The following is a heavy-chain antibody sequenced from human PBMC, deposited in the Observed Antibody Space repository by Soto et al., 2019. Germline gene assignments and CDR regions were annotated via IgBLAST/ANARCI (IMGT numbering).Heavy chain of an antibody. Sequence: QVQLVESGGGVVQPGRSLGLSCAASGFTFSSYGMHWVRQAPGKGLEWVAVIWYDGSNKYYADSVKGRFTISRDNSKNTLYLQMNSLRAEDTAVYYCARDHWRVAASGTGFDPWGQGTLVTVSS. V-gene: IGHV3-33*01. CDR3: ARDHWRVAASGTGFDP. CDR2: IWYDGSNK. D-gene: IGHD6-13*01. J-gene: IGHJ5*02. CDR1: GFTFSSYG.